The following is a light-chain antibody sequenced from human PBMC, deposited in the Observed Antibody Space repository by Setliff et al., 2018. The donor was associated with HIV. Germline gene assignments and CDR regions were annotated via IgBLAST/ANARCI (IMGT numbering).Light chain of an antibody. CDR3: TSYTGSNSFALYV. V-gene: IGLV2-8*01. CDR1: SSDIGRYNY. Sequence: QSALTQPPSASGSPGQSVTISCTGTSSDIGRYNYISWYQQHPGKAPKLMIYEVNKRPSGVPDRFSGSKSGNMASLTVSGLQAEDEADYYCTSYTGSNSFALYVFGSGTRSPS. J-gene: IGLJ1*01. CDR2: EVN.